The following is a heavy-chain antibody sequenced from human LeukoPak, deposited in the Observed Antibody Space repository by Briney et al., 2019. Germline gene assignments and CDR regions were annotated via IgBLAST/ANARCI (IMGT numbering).Heavy chain of an antibody. CDR2: ISNDGSRK. J-gene: IGHJ4*02. V-gene: IGHV3-30*03. CDR3: ARDRAWNYFDY. Sequence: QPGGSLRLSCAPSGFTFSRHGMHWVRQAPGKGLEWVAIISNDGSRKYYAHSVEGRFTISRDNSKNTPYLQMDGLRAEDTAVYYCARDRAWNYFDYWGQGTLVTVSS. D-gene: IGHD3-3*01. CDR1: GFTFSRHG.